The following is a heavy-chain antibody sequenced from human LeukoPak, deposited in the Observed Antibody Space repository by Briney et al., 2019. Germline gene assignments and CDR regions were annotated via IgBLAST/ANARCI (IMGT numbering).Heavy chain of an antibody. J-gene: IGHJ4*03. D-gene: IGHD2-15*01. CDR2: MNPNSSNT. V-gene: IGHV1-8*01. CDR3: ARGRPNCSGGSRYSDY. Sequence: HWASVTVSCKASGYTFTSYDINWVRQAPGQGLEWMGYMNPNSSNTVYAHKFQGRVTMTRNTSISTPYMELSSLGSEDTDVYYCARGRPNCSGGSRYSDYWGQGNLVTVSS. CDR1: GYTFTSYD.